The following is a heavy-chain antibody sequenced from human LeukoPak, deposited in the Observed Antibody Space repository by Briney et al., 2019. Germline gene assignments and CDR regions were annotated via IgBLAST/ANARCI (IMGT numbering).Heavy chain of an antibody. V-gene: IGHV4-61*01. J-gene: IGHJ5*02. Sequence: SETLSLTCTVCGGSVCSGSYYWSWMRQPPGKGLEWIGYIYYSRSTNYNPSLKSRVTISVDTSKNRFSLKLSSVTAADTAVYYSARARYFDPGSIVDPWGQGTLVTVSS. CDR1: GGSVCSGSYY. CDR3: ARARYFDPGSIVDP. CDR2: IYYSRST. D-gene: IGHD3-9*01.